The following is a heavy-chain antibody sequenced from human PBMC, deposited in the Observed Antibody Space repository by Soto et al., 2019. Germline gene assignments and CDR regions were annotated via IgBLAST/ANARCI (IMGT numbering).Heavy chain of an antibody. Sequence: GASVKVSCKASGYTFTSYGISWVRQAPGQGLEWMGWISAYNGNTNYAQKLQGRVTMTTDTSTSTAYMELRSLRSDDTAVYYCARDGVTIFGVVNRPYYYYGMDVWGQGTTVTVS. CDR2: ISAYNGNT. CDR1: GYTFTSYG. D-gene: IGHD3-3*01. V-gene: IGHV1-18*01. J-gene: IGHJ6*02. CDR3: ARDGVTIFGVVNRPYYYYGMDV.